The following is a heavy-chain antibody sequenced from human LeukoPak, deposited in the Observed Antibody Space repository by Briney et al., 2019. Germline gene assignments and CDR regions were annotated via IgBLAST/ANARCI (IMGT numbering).Heavy chain of an antibody. CDR1: GGSISSGDYY. Sequence: SETLSLTCTVSGGSISSGDYYWSWIRQPPGKGLEWIGYIYYSGSTYYNPSLKSRVTISVDTSKNQFSLKLSSVTAADTAVYYCARYTFYGSSTYCFDYWGQGTLVTVSS. D-gene: IGHD3-22*01. V-gene: IGHV4-30-4*01. CDR2: IYYSGST. CDR3: ARYTFYGSSTYCFDY. J-gene: IGHJ4*02.